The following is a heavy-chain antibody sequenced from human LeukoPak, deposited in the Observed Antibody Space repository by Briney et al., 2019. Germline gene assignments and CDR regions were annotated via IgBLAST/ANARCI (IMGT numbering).Heavy chain of an antibody. CDR3: ARGVRDFDSLFDY. Sequence: GGSLRLSCAASGFTFSSYSMNWVRQAPGKGLEWVSSISSSSSYIYYADSVKGRFTISRDNAKHSLYLQMNSPRAEDTAVYYCARGVRDFDSLFDYWGQGTLVTVSS. CDR2: ISSSSSYI. J-gene: IGHJ4*02. CDR1: GFTFSSYS. D-gene: IGHD3-9*01. V-gene: IGHV3-21*01.